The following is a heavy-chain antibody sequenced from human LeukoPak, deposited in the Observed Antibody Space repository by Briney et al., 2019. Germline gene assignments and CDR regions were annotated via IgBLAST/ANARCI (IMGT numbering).Heavy chain of an antibody. CDR3: ARRGRTERAFDI. V-gene: IGHV3-21*01. CDR1: GFTFSSYS. J-gene: IGHJ3*02. D-gene: IGHD2-8*02. CDR2: ISSSSSYI. Sequence: PGGSLRLSCAASGFTFSSYSMNWVRQAPGKGLEWVSSISSSSSYIYYADSVKGRLTISRDNAKNSLYLQMNSLRAEDTAVYYCARRGRTERAFDIWGQGTIVTVSS.